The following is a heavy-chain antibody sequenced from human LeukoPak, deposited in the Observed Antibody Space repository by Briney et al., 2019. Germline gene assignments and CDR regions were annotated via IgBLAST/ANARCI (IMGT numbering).Heavy chain of an antibody. Sequence: ASVKVSCKASGYTFTSYGISWVRQAPGQGLEWMGWISAYNGNTNYAQKLQGRVTMTTDTSTSTAYMELRSLRSDDTAVYYCARDRDTMVRGYYYYYMDVWGKGTTVTVSS. V-gene: IGHV1-18*01. CDR2: ISAYNGNT. J-gene: IGHJ6*03. CDR3: ARDRDTMVRGYYYYYMDV. CDR1: GYTFTSYG. D-gene: IGHD3-10*01.